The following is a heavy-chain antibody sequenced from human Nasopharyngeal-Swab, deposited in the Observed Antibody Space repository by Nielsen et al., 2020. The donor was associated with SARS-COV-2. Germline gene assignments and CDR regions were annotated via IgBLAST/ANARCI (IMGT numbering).Heavy chain of an antibody. CDR1: WYNFTTQW. J-gene: IGHJ2*01. Sequence: GSLKISCWTSWYNFTTQWIGWGGQMPGKGLGWVGSIYPGDSDTRYSPSVQGQVTISADKSISTAYLQWSTLKASDTAIYYCARGPRYFDLWGRGTLVTVSS. CDR2: IYPGDSDT. D-gene: IGHD2-15*01. V-gene: IGHV5-51*01. CDR3: ARGPRYFDL.